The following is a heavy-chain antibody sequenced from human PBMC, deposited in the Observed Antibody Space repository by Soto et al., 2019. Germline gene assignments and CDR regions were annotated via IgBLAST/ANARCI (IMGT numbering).Heavy chain of an antibody. CDR3: ARRYYDILTGDMDV. J-gene: IGHJ6*03. CDR1: GGSISSSSYY. D-gene: IGHD3-9*01. CDR2: IYYSGST. V-gene: IGHV4-39*01. Sequence: SSETLSLTCTVSGGSISSSSYYWGWIRQPPGKGLEWIGSIYYSGSTYYNPSLKSRVTISVDTSKNQFSLKLSSVTAADTAVYYCARRYYDILTGDMDVWGKGTTVTVSS.